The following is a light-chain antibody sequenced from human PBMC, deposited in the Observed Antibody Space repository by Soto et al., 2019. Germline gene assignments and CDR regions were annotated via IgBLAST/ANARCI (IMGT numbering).Light chain of an antibody. CDR3: QQNNKWPPVT. CDR1: QTISND. CDR2: GAS. V-gene: IGKV3-15*01. Sequence: EVVMTQSPATVSVSPGEGVTLSCRASQTISNDLAWYQQKPGQAPRLLIYGASTRATGVPARFSGDGSGTEFTLTIISLQSEDFAFYYCQQNNKWPPVTFGGGTKVEIK. J-gene: IGKJ4*01.